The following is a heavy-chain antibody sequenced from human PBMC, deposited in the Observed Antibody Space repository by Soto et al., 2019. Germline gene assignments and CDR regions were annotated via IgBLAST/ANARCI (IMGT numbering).Heavy chain of an antibody. J-gene: IGHJ4*02. Sequence: PSETLSLTCAVYGGSFSGYYWSWIRQPPGKGLEWIGEINHSRSTNYNPSLKSRVTISVDTSKNQFSLKLSSVTAADTAVYYCARDPGDGYSFFAYWGQGILVTVSS. CDR2: INHSRST. V-gene: IGHV4-34*01. CDR3: ARDPGDGYSFFAY. D-gene: IGHD2-15*01. CDR1: GGSFSGYY.